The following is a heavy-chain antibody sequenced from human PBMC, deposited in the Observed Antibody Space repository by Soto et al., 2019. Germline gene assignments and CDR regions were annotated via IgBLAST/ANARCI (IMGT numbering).Heavy chain of an antibody. CDR3: ARYNSGHSDY. CDR1: GFTFRSYG. D-gene: IGHD1-1*01. V-gene: IGHV3-33*01. J-gene: IGHJ4*02. Sequence: QVYLVQSGGGVVQPGRSLRLSCAASGFTFRSYGMHWVRQAPGKGLEWVAVIWFDGSEKYYADSVKGRFTISRDNSNSALFLQMDYLRAEDTAMYYCARYNSGHSDYWFQGIPVTVSS. CDR2: IWFDGSEK.